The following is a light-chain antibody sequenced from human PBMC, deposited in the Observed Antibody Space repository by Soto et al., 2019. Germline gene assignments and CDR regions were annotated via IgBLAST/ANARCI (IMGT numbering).Light chain of an antibody. CDR3: SSFTTSSTLV. J-gene: IGLJ1*01. CDR2: DVS. CDR1: SSDVGSFDS. V-gene: IGLV2-14*01. Sequence: QSALTQPASVSGSPGQPITISCTGTSSDVGSFDSVAWYQHNPGKAPKLVIYDVSNRPSGVSSRFSGSKSGNTASLSISGLQTEDEANYYCSSFTTSSTLVFGTGTKVTVL.